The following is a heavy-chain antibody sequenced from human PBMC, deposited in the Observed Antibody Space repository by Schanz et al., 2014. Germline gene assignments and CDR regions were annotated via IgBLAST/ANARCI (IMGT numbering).Heavy chain of an antibody. J-gene: IGHJ3*02. V-gene: IGHV1-69*02. CDR2: FIPILDVG. CDR1: GGTFSSYT. CDR3: ARGTMPGTFDI. D-gene: IGHD2-2*01. Sequence: QLQLVQSGAEVKKPGSSVKVSCKLSGGTFSSYTISWVRQARGQGLEWVGRFIPILDVGNYAQQFQGRVTFTADKSTSTAYMELSSLRYEDTALYYCARGTMPGTFDIWGQGTMXTVSS.